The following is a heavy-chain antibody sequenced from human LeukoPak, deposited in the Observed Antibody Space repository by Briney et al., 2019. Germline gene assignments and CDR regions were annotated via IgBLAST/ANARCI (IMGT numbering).Heavy chain of an antibody. CDR2: IYPGDSDT. V-gene: IGHV5-51*01. D-gene: IGHD3-22*01. J-gene: IGHJ3*02. CDR1: GYSFTSYW. CDR3: ARRAPYYYDSSGLTALGAFDI. Sequence: GESLKISCKGSGYSFTSYWIGWVCQMPGKGLEWMGIIYPGDSDTRYSPSFQGQVTISADKSISTAYLQWSSLKASDTAMYYCARRAPYYYDSSGLTALGAFDIWGQGTMVTVSS.